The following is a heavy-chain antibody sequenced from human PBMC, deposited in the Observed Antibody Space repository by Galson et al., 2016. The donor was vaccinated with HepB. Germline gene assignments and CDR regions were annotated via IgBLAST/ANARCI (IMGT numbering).Heavy chain of an antibody. D-gene: IGHD6-6*01. Sequence: SVKVSCKASRGTFSTFSISWVRQAPGQGLEWMGGIVPMFGSSIYAQKFQGRITITSDKSTTTYMDLSSLTSDDTAVYYRATAQLGSGRGSLFDSEDGMDVWGQGTTVTVSS. CDR2: IVPMFGSS. CDR1: RGTFSTFS. J-gene: IGHJ6*02. CDR3: ATAQLGSGRGSLFDSEDGMDV. V-gene: IGHV1-69*06.